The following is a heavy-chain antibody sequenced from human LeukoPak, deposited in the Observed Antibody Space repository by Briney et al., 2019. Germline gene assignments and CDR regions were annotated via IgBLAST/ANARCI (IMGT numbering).Heavy chain of an antibody. J-gene: IGHJ4*02. Sequence: SETLSLTCTVSGGSISSSSYYWGWIRQPPGKGLEWIGSIYYSGSTYYNPSLKSRVTISVDTSKNQFSLKLSSVTAADTAVYYCARDNAPGGSGDFDYWGQGTLVTVSS. CDR3: ARDNAPGGSGDFDY. CDR1: GGSISSSSYY. D-gene: IGHD1-14*01. V-gene: IGHV4-39*07. CDR2: IYYSGST.